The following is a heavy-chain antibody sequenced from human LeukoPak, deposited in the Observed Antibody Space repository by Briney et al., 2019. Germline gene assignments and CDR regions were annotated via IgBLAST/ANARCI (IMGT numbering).Heavy chain of an antibody. D-gene: IGHD2-2*01. Sequence: SETLSLTCAVYGGSLSGYYWSWIRQPPGKGLEWIGEINHSGSTNYNPSLKSRVTISVDTSKNQFSLKLSSVTAADTAVYYCAREVVPAARGWFDPWGQGTLVTVSS. CDR1: GGSLSGYY. J-gene: IGHJ5*02. CDR3: AREVVPAARGWFDP. V-gene: IGHV4-34*01. CDR2: INHSGST.